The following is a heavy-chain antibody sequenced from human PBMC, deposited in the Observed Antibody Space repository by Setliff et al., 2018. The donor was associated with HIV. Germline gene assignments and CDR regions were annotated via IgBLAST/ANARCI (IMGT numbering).Heavy chain of an antibody. CDR2: IHHSGST. V-gene: IGHV4-34*01. CDR1: GGSLSGYH. CDR3: ARPSFGIGGGSIFDS. D-gene: IGHD3-3*01. Sequence: KPSETLSLTCAVYGGSLSGYHWSWIRLPPGKGLEWIASIHHSGSTWYNPSLKSRVTISADMSKNQFSLKLFSVTAADTAIYYCARPSFGIGGGSIFDSWGQGTLVTVSS. J-gene: IGHJ4*02.